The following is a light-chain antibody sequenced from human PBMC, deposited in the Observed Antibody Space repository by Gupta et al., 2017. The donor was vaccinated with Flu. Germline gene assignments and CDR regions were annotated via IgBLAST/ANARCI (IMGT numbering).Light chain of an antibody. CDR2: AAS. J-gene: IGKJ3*01. CDR3: QQLNSYPGRLT. V-gene: IGKV1-9*01. CDR1: QGISSY. Sequence: DIQLTQSPSFLSASVGNRVTITCRASQGISSYLAWYQQKPGKAPKLLIYAASTLQSGVPSRFSGSGSGTEFTLTISSLQPEDFATYYCQQLNSYPGRLTFGPGTKVDIK.